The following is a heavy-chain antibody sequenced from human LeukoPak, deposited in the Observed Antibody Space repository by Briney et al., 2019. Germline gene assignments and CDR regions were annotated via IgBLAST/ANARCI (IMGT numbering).Heavy chain of an antibody. CDR2: VNPNSGNT. CDR3: ARGLAYCGGDCYWFGSPRRYYFDY. CDR1: GYTFISYD. D-gene: IGHD2-21*02. J-gene: IGHJ4*02. Sequence: ASVKVSCKASGYTFISYDINWVRQATGQRLEWIGWVNPNSGNTGYAQKFQGRVTMTRNTSISTAYMELSSLRSEDTAVYYCARGLAYCGGDCYWFGSPRRYYFDYWGQGTLVTVSS. V-gene: IGHV1-8*01.